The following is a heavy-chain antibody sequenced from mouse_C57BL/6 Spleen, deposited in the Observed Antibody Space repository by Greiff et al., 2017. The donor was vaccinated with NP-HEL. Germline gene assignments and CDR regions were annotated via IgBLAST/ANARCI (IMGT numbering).Heavy chain of an antibody. CDR1: GYTFTSYW. J-gene: IGHJ2*01. D-gene: IGHD2-4*01. CDR3: ARSIYYENYFDY. Sequence: QVQLQQPRAELVKPGASVKLSCKASGYTFTSYWMHWVKQRPGQGLEWIGMIHPNSGSTNYNEKFKSKATLTVDKSSSTAYMQLSSLTSEDSAVYYCARSIYYENYFDYWGQGTTLTVSS. V-gene: IGHV1-64*01. CDR2: IHPNSGST.